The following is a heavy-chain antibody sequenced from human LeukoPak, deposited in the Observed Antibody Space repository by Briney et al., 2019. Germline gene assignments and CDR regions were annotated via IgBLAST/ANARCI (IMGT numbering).Heavy chain of an antibody. CDR3: ARHTTVVPPHYFDY. D-gene: IGHD4-23*01. Sequence: PSETLSLTCSVSGDSISPYSWTWIRQPPGKGLEWIGYIYSSGSTNYNPSLKSRVTISLDTSKNQISLKLSSVTAADTAVYYCARHTTVVPPHYFDYWGQGTLVTVSS. V-gene: IGHV4-59*08. J-gene: IGHJ4*02. CDR1: GDSISPYS. CDR2: IYSSGST.